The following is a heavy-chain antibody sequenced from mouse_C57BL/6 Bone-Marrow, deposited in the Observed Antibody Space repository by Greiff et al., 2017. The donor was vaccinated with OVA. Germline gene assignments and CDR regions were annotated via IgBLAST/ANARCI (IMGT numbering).Heavy chain of an antibody. J-gene: IGHJ4*01. D-gene: IGHD2-1*01. CDR3: ARHYYGNPPMDD. CDR1: GYTFTSYW. Sequence: QVQLQQPGAELVKPGASVKLSCKASGYTFTSYWMQWVKQRPGQGLEWIGEIDPSDSYTNYNHTFKGKATLTVDTSSSTAYMQLSSLTSEDSAVYYCARHYYGNPPMDDWGQGTSVTVSS. V-gene: IGHV1-50*01. CDR2: IDPSDSYT.